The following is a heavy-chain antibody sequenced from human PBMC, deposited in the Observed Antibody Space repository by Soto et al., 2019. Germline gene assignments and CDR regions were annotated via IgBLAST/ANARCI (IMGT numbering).Heavy chain of an antibody. J-gene: IGHJ6*02. CDR3: ARDAKYSLSWYYYQGIDV. Sequence: SETLSLTCTVSNDSFTSYYWGWIRQSAGRGLEWIGRVHVTGNIHYNPSLRSRVTMSSDSSSNQFFLRLSSVTAADTAVYYCARDAKYSLSWYYYQGIDVWGPGTTVTVS. D-gene: IGHD1-26*01. V-gene: IGHV4-4*07. CDR2: VHVTGNI. CDR1: NDSFTSYY.